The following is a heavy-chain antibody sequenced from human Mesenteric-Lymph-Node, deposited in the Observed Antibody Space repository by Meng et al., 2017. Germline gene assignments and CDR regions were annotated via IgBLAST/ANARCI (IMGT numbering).Heavy chain of an antibody. CDR1: GFTFNTYS. D-gene: IGHD4-17*01. CDR3: VRGPFDYGDYKTLDF. V-gene: IGHV3-21*01. Sequence: GESLKISCAASGFTFNTYSMNWVRQAPGKGLEWVSSITSSSNAVYYADSLKGRFTISRDNANNSLFLQMNSLRAEDTAIYYCVRGPFDYGDYKTLDFWGQRTLVTVSS. CDR2: ITSSSNAV. J-gene: IGHJ4*02.